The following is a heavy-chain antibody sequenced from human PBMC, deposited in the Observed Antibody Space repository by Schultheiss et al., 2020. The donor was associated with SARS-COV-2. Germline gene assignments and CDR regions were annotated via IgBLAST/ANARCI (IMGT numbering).Heavy chain of an antibody. CDR3: ARAGYCSSTSCDHYYYYYMDV. D-gene: IGHD2-2*01. J-gene: IGHJ6*03. Sequence: ASVKVSCKASGYTFTGYYMHWVRQAPGQGLEWMGWINPNSGGTNYAQKFQGRVTMTRDTSISTAYMELNNLRSDDTAVYYCARAGYCSSTSCDHYYYYYMDVWGKGTTVTVSS. CDR2: INPNSGGT. CDR1: GYTFTGYY. V-gene: IGHV1-2*02.